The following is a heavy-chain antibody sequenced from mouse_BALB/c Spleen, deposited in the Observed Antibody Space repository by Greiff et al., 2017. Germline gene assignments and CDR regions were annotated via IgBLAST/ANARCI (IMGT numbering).Heavy chain of an antibody. V-gene: IGHV1-14*01. CDR1: GYTFTSYV. D-gene: IGHD2-10*01. Sequence: EVQRVESGPELVKPGASVKMSCKASGYTFTSYVMHWVKQKPGQGLEWIGYINPYNDGTKYNEKFKGKATLTSDKSSSTAYMELSSLTSEDSAVYYCARQPYYGNYLTPYYFDYWGQGTTLTVSS. CDR3: ARQPYYGNYLTPYYFDY. CDR2: INPYNDGT. J-gene: IGHJ2*01.